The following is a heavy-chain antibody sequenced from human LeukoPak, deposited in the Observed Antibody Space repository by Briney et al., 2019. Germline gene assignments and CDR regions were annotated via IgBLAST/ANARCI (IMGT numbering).Heavy chain of an antibody. CDR2: ISGSGGST. D-gene: IGHD5-18*01. CDR3: AKAPLYRYGTH. CDR1: GFTFSSYA. J-gene: IGHJ4*02. V-gene: IGHV3-23*01. Sequence: GGSLRLPCAASGFTFSSYAMSWVRQAPGKGLEWVSAISGSGGSTYYADSVKGRFTISRDNSKNTLYLQMNSLRAEDTAVYYCAKAPLYRYGTHWGQGTLVTVSS.